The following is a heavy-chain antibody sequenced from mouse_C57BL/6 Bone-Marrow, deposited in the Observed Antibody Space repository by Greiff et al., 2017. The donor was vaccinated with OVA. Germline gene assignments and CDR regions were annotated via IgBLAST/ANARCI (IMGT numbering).Heavy chain of an antibody. J-gene: IGHJ4*01. CDR1: GFTFSDYG. CDR2: ISSGSSTI. D-gene: IGHD1-1*02. Sequence: EVQVVESGGGLVKPGGSLKLSCAASGFTFSDYGMHWVRQAPEKGLEWVAYISSGSSTIYYADTVKGRFTISRDNAKNTLFLQMTSLRSEDTAMDYCARSDGGYDAMDYWGQGTSVTVSS. V-gene: IGHV5-17*01. CDR3: ARSDGGYDAMDY.